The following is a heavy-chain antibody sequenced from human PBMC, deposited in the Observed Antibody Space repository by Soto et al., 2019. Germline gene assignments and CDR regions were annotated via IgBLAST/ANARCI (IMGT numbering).Heavy chain of an antibody. CDR2: INPKSGGT. CDR1: GYSFTDYH. Sequence: ASVKVSCKASGYSFTDYHIHWVRQAPGQGLEWLGRINPKSGGTSTAQKFQGWVTMTTYTSISTASMELTRLTSDDTAIYYCARGDSTDCSKGVCSFFYNHDMDVCGQGTTVTVYS. D-gene: IGHD2-8*01. J-gene: IGHJ6*02. V-gene: IGHV1-2*04. CDR3: ARGDSTDCSKGVCSFFYNHDMDV.